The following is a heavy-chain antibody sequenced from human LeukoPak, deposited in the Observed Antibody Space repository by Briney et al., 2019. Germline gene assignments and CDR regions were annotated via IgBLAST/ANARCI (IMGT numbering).Heavy chain of an antibody. V-gene: IGHV3-53*01. J-gene: IGHJ6*03. CDR1: GFTVSRNY. CDR2: IYSGGNT. D-gene: IGHD3-22*01. Sequence: PGGSLRLSCAASGFTVSRNYMSWVRQAPGKGLEWVSIIYSGGNTYYADSVKGRFTISRDNSNNTLYLQMNNLRAEDSAVYYCARVPYYYDSSGRYYYYYMDVWGKGTTVTVSS. CDR3: ARVPYYYDSSGRYYYYYMDV.